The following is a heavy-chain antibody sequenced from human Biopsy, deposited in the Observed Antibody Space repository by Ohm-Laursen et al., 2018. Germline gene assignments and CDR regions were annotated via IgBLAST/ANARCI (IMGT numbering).Heavy chain of an antibody. CDR1: GYSFTSYY. CDR3: ARNTGWYGDLYYFDY. D-gene: IGHD6-19*01. Sequence: SVKVSCKASGYSFTSYYMHWVRQAPGQGLEWMGMINPSGSTTSYPQIFQGRVTMTRDTSKSTVYMELSSLRSADTAVYFCARNTGWYGDLYYFDYWGQGTLVTASS. CDR2: INPSGSTT. J-gene: IGHJ4*02. V-gene: IGHV1-46*01.